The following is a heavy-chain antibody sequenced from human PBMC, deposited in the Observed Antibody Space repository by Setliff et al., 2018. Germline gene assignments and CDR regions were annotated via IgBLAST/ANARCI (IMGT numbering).Heavy chain of an antibody. CDR3: ARDRKVLYGQGLDSYMDV. V-gene: IGHV4-39*02. CDR2: LYYSENT. CDR1: GGFINNGDYN. Sequence: SETLSLTCTVSGGFINNGDYNWGWVRQPPGEGLECVGSLYYSENTYYNPSLKTRVTISVDTSKNQFSLRLSSVTAADSAVYYCARDRKVLYGQGLDSYMDVWGKGATVTVSS. D-gene: IGHD3-10*01. J-gene: IGHJ6*04.